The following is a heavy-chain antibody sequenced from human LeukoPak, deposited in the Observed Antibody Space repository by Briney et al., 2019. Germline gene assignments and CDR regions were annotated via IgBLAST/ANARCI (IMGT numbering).Heavy chain of an antibody. CDR3: ARDLGSGSHIPWYYFDY. D-gene: IGHD3-10*01. V-gene: IGHV4-59*01. CDR1: AGSITTYY. Sequence: PSETLSLTCTVSAGSITTYYWSWIRQPPGKGLEWIGYVYYIGSTNYNPSLDSRVTMSLDTSKNQISLELRSVTPADTALYYCARDLGSGSHIPWYYFDYWGQGTLVTVSS. CDR2: VYYIGST. J-gene: IGHJ4*02.